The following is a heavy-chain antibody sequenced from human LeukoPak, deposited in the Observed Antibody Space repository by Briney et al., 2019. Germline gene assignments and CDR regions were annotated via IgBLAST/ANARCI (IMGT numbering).Heavy chain of an antibody. CDR3: ARAGIADY. Sequence: ASVKVSCKASGDMFTGEFFHWVRQAPGQGLEWMGWISPTSGGTNYAQKFQGRVTMTRDTSISTAYMELSRLRSDDTAVYYCARAGIADYWGQGTLVTVSS. V-gene: IGHV1-2*02. D-gene: IGHD6-13*01. CDR1: GDMFTGEF. J-gene: IGHJ4*02. CDR2: ISPTSGGT.